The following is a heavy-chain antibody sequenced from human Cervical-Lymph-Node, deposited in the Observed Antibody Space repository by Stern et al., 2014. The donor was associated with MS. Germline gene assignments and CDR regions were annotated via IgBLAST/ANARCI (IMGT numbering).Heavy chain of an antibody. CDR1: GFTFSRYG. Sequence: VQLVESGGDVVQPGRSLRLSCTASGFTFSRYGMHWVRQAPGKGLEWGAVISNDERKKFYADSVKGRFTISRDNSKNTIYLQMSSLRAEDTAVYYCANGFCGGNCYYFEYWGQGTLVTVSS. V-gene: IGHV3-30*18. CDR2: ISNDERKK. CDR3: ANGFCGGNCYYFEY. D-gene: IGHD2-21*02. J-gene: IGHJ4*02.